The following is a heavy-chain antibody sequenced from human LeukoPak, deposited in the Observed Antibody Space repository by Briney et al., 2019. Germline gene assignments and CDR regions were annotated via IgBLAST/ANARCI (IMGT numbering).Heavy chain of an antibody. V-gene: IGHV3-66*01. CDR2: FSSGGST. CDR1: GFTVSSNY. Sequence: GGSLRLSRAASGFTVSSNYMSCVRQAPGKGVEWVSVFSSGGSTYYADSVKGRLTISRDNSKNTLYLQMNSLRAEDTAVYYCARERDYGGNFDYWGQGTLVTVSS. J-gene: IGHJ4*02. D-gene: IGHD4-23*01. CDR3: ARERDYGGNFDY.